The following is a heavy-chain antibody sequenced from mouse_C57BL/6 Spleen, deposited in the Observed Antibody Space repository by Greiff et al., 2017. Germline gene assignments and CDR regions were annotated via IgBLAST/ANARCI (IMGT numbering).Heavy chain of an antibody. CDR2: ISRGSGTI. CDR1: GFTFSDYG. CDR3: ARGYYDGSSYVEDYAMDY. Sequence: EVLLVESGGGLVKPGGSLKLSCAASGFTFSDYGMHWVRQAPEQGLEWVAYISRGSGTIYYADTVKGRFTISRDNAKNTLFLQMTSLRSEDTAMYDCARGYYDGSSYVEDYAMDYWGQGTSVTVSS. D-gene: IGHD1-1*01. V-gene: IGHV5-17*01. J-gene: IGHJ4*01.